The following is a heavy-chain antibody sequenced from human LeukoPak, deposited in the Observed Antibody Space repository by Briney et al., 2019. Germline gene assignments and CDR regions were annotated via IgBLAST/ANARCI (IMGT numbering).Heavy chain of an antibody. CDR3: AKDGGVWFGESNDY. V-gene: IGHV3-23*01. Sequence: GGSLRLSCVVSGFTFNNYGMSWVRQAPGKGLEWVSAISGSGGSTYYADSVKGRFTISRDNFKNTLYLQMNSLRAEDTAVYYCAKDGGVWFGESNDYWGQGTLVTVSS. J-gene: IGHJ4*02. CDR2: ISGSGGST. CDR1: GFTFNNYG. D-gene: IGHD3-10*01.